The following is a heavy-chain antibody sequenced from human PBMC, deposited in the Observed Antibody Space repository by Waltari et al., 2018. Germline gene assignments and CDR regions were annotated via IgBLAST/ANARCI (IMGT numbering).Heavy chain of an antibody. V-gene: IGHV3-30*02. CDR2: IRYDGSNK. Sequence: QVQLVESGGGVVQPGGSLGLSCAASGFTFSSYGMHWVRQAPGKGLEWVAFIRYDGSNKYYADSVKGRFTISRDNSKNTLYLQMNSLRAEDTAMYYCAKDMGVLSAFDIWGQGTMVTVSS. D-gene: IGHD3-16*02. CDR1: GFTFSSYG. J-gene: IGHJ3*02. CDR3: AKDMGVLSAFDI.